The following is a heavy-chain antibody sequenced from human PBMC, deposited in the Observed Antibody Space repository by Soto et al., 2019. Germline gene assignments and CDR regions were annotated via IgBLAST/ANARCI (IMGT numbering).Heavy chain of an antibody. V-gene: IGHV1-3*01. D-gene: IGHD3-3*01. J-gene: IGHJ5*02. Sequence: ASVKVSCKASGYTFTSYAMHWVRQAPGQRLEWMGWINAGNGNTKYSQKFQGRVTVTRDTSASTAYMELSSLRSEDTAVYYCAGVTIFGVSPGYNWFDPWGQGTLVTVSS. CDR3: AGVTIFGVSPGYNWFDP. CDR2: INAGNGNT. CDR1: GYTFTSYA.